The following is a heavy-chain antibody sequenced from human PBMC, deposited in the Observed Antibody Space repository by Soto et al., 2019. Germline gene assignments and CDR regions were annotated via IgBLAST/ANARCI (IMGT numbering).Heavy chain of an antibody. Sequence: QVQLQQWGAGLLKPSETLSLTCAVYGRSFSGYYWSWIRQPPGKGLEWIGENNHSGSTYYTPSLNSRVTISVNTSKNHFSLKLSSSTAADTAVYYGARAYGGDVFDYWGQGTLVTVSS. CDR3: ARAYGGDVFDY. D-gene: IGHD2-21*01. V-gene: IGHV4-34*01. J-gene: IGHJ4*02. CDR1: GRSFSGYY. CDR2: NNHSGST.